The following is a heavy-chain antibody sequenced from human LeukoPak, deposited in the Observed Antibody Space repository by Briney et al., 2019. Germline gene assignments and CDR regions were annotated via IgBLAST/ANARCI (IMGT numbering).Heavy chain of an antibody. V-gene: IGHV1-8*01. CDR1: GYTFTSYD. CDR3: ATVSRGVGGWFDP. J-gene: IGHJ5*02. Sequence: GASVKVSCKASGYTFTSYDINWVRQATGQGLEWMGWMNPNSGNTGYAQKFQGRVTMTRNTSISTAYMELSSLRSEDTAVYYCATVSRGVGGWFDPWGQGTLVTVSS. CDR2: MNPNSGNT. D-gene: IGHD3-10*01.